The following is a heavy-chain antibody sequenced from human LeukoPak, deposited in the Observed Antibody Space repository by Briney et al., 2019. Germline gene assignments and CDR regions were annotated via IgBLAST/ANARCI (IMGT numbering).Heavy chain of an antibody. V-gene: IGHV3-33*01. CDR2: IWYDGSNK. J-gene: IGHJ4*02. D-gene: IGHD3-3*01. CDR3: AIFWSGYRYFDY. Sequence: GRSLRLSCAASGFTFSSYGMHWVRQAPGKGLEWVAVIWYDGSNKYYADSVKGRFTISRDNSKNTLYLQMNSLRAEDTAVYYCAIFWSGYRYFDYWGQGTLVTVSS. CDR1: GFTFSSYG.